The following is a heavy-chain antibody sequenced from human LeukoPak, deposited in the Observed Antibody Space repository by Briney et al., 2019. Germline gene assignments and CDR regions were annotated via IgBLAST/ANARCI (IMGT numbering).Heavy chain of an antibody. Sequence: PSETLSLTCAVHGGSFSGYYWSWIRQPPGKGLEWIGEINHSGSTNYNPSLKSRVTISVDTSKNQFSLKLSSVTAADTAVYYCARARADRSSSSQYYYYMDVWGKGTTVTVSS. CDR2: INHSGST. CDR1: GGSFSGYY. CDR3: ARARADRSSSSQYYYYMDV. J-gene: IGHJ6*03. V-gene: IGHV4-34*01. D-gene: IGHD6-6*01.